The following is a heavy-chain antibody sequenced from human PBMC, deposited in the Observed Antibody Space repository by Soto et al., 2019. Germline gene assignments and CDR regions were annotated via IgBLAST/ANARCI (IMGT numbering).Heavy chain of an antibody. CDR3: AKDKLYIRGVIHNWFDP. D-gene: IGHD3-10*02. V-gene: IGHV3-23*01. CDR1: GFTFSNYA. Sequence: GGSLRLSCAASGFTFSNYAMTWVRQAPGKGLEWVSFISGSGGITYYADSVKGRFTISRDNSKNTLYLQMNSLRAEDTAVYYCAKDKLYIRGVIHNWFDPGGQGTLVTVSS. CDR2: ISGSGGIT. J-gene: IGHJ5*02.